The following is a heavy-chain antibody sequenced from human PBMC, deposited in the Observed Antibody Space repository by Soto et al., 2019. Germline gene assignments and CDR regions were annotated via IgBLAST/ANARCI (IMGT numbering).Heavy chain of an antibody. CDR2: IYYSGST. D-gene: IGHD5-18*01. V-gene: IGHV4-59*01. CDR3: ARDNGYSYGYTLDH. J-gene: IGHJ4*02. CDR1: GCSISSYY. Sequence: SETLSLTCTVSGCSISSYYWSWIRQPPGKGLEWIGYIYYSGSTNYNPSLKSRVTISVDTSKNQFSLKLSSVTAADTAVYYCARDNGYSYGYTLDHWGQGTLVTSPQ.